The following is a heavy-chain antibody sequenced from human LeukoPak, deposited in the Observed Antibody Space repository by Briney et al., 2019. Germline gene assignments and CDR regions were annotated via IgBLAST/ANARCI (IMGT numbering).Heavy chain of an antibody. D-gene: IGHD3-10*01. V-gene: IGHV3-23*01. CDR3: AKSGVRGVIIGPCFDY. J-gene: IGHJ4*02. CDR1: GFIFSSYA. Sequence: GGSLRLSCAASGFIFSSYAMSWVRQAPGKGLEWVSTISNSDGSTYYADSVKGRFTISRGNSKNTLYLQMNSLRAEDTAVYYCAKSGVRGVIIGPCFDYWGRGTLVTVSS. CDR2: ISNSDGST.